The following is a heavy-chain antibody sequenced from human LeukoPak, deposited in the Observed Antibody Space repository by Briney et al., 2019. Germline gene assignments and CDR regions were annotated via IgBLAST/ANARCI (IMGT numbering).Heavy chain of an antibody. CDR2: ISGSGGST. J-gene: IGHJ5*02. V-gene: IGHV3-23*01. D-gene: IGHD4-17*01. Sequence: GGSLRLSCAASGFTFSSYAMGWVRQAPGKGLEWVSAISGSGGSTYYADSVKGRFTISRDNSKNTLYLQMNSLRAEDTAVYYCAKDPFPDYGDYGLNWFDPWGQGTLVTVSS. CDR3: AKDPFPDYGDYGLNWFDP. CDR1: GFTFSSYA.